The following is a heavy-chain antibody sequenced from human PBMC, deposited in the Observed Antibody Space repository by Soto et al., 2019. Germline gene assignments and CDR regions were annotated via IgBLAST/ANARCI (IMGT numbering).Heavy chain of an antibody. CDR3: ARGRIAALLNWFDH. CDR2: INHSGST. D-gene: IGHD6-6*01. Sequence: XETLSLTCAVYGGSFSGYYWSWIRQPPGKGLEWIGEINHSGSTNYNPSLKSRVTISVDTSKNQFSLKLSSVTAADTAVYYCARGRIAALLNWFDHWGQGTLVTVSS. V-gene: IGHV4-34*01. CDR1: GGSFSGYY. J-gene: IGHJ5*02.